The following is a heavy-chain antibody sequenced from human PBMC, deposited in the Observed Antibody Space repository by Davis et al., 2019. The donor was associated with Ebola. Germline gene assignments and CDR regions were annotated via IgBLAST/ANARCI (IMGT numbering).Heavy chain of an antibody. Sequence: SSVPVSCKASLGTFRSYAISWVRQAPGQGLDWLGGIIPVFGIPTYAQKFQGRVTITADESTSTAYMELSSLRSEDTAVYYCARDRYSDGSGYFFEQSHWGQGTLVTVSS. CDR1: LGTFRSYA. D-gene: IGHD3-22*01. CDR3: ARDRYSDGSGYFFEQSH. J-gene: IGHJ4*02. CDR2: IIPVFGIP. V-gene: IGHV1-69*13.